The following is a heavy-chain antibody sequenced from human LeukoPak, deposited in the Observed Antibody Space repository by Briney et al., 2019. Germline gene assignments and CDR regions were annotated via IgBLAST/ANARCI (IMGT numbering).Heavy chain of an antibody. D-gene: IGHD5-18*01. V-gene: IGHV3-23*01. CDR3: VLVGYSYGYYFDY. Sequence: GGSLRLSCAASGFTFTTYAMSWVRQAPGKGLEWVSAVSDRDGSTYYADSVKGRFTISRDSSKNTLFLQMSSVRAEDTAVYYCVLVGYSYGYYFDYWGQGTLVTVSS. J-gene: IGHJ4*02. CDR1: GFTFTTYA. CDR2: VSDRDGST.